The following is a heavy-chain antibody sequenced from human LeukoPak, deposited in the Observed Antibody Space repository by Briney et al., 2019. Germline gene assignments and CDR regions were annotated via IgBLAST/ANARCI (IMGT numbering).Heavy chain of an antibody. CDR3: ARHIVGATAEFDY. CDR2: INPNSGGT. V-gene: IGHV1-2*02. J-gene: IGHJ4*02. D-gene: IGHD1-26*01. Sequence: ASVKVSCKASGGTFSSYAISWVRQAPGQGLERMGWINPNSGGTNYAQKFQGRVTMTRDTSISTAYMELSRLRSDDTAVYYCARHIVGATAEFDYWGQGTLVTVSS. CDR1: GGTFSSYA.